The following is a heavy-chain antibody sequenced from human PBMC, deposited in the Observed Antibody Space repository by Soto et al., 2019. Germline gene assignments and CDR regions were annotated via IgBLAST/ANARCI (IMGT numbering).Heavy chain of an antibody. D-gene: IGHD3-10*01. Sequence: SETLSLTCTVSGGSISSGRYYWSWTRQHPGKGLEWIGYLYYSGITYNTRTLKRRVTISVDTSKNQFSLKLRSVNAAVTAVYYCARYGSGSDRFNWFNPWGQGTLVT. CDR3: ARYGSGSDRFNWFNP. CDR2: LYYSGIT. J-gene: IGHJ5*02. CDR1: GGSISSGRYY. V-gene: IGHV4-31*03.